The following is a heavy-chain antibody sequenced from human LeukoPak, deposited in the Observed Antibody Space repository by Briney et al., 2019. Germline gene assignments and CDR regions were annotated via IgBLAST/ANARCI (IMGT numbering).Heavy chain of an antibody. J-gene: IGHJ4*02. Sequence: KTSETLSLTCTVSGGSISSSSYYWGWIRQPPGKGLEWIGSIYYSGSTYYNPSLKSRVTISVDTSKNQFSLKLSSVTAADTAVYYCARLKTYYYDSSGYNVVEDFDYWGQGTLVTVSS. CDR3: ARLKTYYYDSSGYNVVEDFDY. CDR1: GGSISSSSYY. V-gene: IGHV4-39*01. CDR2: IYYSGST. D-gene: IGHD3-22*01.